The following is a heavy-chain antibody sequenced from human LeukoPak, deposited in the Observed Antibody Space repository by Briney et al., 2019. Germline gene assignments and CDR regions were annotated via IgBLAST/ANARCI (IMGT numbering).Heavy chain of an antibody. J-gene: IGHJ4*02. CDR2: INHSGST. V-gene: IGHV4-34*01. Sequence: SETLSLTCAVYGGSFSGYYWSWIRQPPGKGLEWIGEINHSGSTNYNPSLKSRVTISVDTSKNQFSLKLSSVTAADTAVYYCARGSRVVVVAATTYYFDYWGQGTLVTVSS. CDR3: ARGSRVVVVAATTYYFDY. D-gene: IGHD2-15*01. CDR1: GGSFSGYY.